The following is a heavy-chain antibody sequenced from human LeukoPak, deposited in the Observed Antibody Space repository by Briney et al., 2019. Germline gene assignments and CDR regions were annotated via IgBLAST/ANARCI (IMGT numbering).Heavy chain of an antibody. D-gene: IGHD3-16*02. CDR2: INHSGST. CDR1: GGSFSGYY. CDR3: ARGRGYDYVWGSYRYTPYYFDY. V-gene: IGHV4-34*01. J-gene: IGHJ4*02. Sequence: SETLSLTCAVYGGSFSGYYWSWIRQPPGKGLEWIGEINHSGSTNYNPSLKSRVTISVDTSKNQFSLKLSSVTAADMAVYYCARGRGYDYVWGSYRYTPYYFDYWGQGTLVTVSS.